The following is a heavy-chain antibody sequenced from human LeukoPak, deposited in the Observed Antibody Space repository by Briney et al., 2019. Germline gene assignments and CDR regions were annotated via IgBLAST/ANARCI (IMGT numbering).Heavy chain of an antibody. Sequence: PSETLSLTCTVSGGSISSSHYYWSWIRQPPGKGLEWIGYIYYSGSTFYNPSLKSRVTISIDTSKNQFSLRLSSVTAADTAMYYCARVNTAMVPHYLDYWGQGTLVTVSS. V-gene: IGHV4-30-4*01. CDR3: ARVNTAMVPHYLDY. D-gene: IGHD5-18*01. CDR1: GGSISSSHYY. J-gene: IGHJ4*02. CDR2: IYYSGST.